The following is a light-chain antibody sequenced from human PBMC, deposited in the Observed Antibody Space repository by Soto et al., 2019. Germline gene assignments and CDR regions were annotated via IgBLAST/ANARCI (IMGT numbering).Light chain of an antibody. CDR3: QSHDSSLNSWV. J-gene: IGLJ3*02. V-gene: IGLV1-40*01. Sequence: QSVLTQPPSMSGAPGQRVTISCTGSSSNIGAGYDVHWYQLRPGTAPKLLIYGNTNRPSGVPDRFSGSKSGTSASLAITGLRAEDEADYYCQSHDSSLNSWVFGVGTKVTVL. CDR2: GNT. CDR1: SSNIGAGYD.